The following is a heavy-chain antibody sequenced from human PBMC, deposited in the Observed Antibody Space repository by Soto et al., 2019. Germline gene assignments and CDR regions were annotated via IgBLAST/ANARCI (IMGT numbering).Heavy chain of an antibody. J-gene: IGHJ4*02. D-gene: IGHD6-19*01. Sequence: QVQLQESGPGLVKPSETLSLTCTVSGGSINSYYWSWIRQPPGKGLEWIGDIYYSGSTKYNPSLKSRVTISVDTSKNQVSLNLSSVTAADTAVYYCARRYSSGFDYWGQGTLVTVSS. CDR2: IYYSGST. V-gene: IGHV4-59*08. CDR3: ARRYSSGFDY. CDR1: GGSINSYY.